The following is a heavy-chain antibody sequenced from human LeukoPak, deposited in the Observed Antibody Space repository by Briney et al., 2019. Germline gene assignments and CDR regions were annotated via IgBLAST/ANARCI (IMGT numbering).Heavy chain of an antibody. D-gene: IGHD6-13*01. CDR2: ISNSGSTM. J-gene: IGHJ5*02. CDR3: ARGKTHSSSWYSVSLNWFDP. V-gene: IGHV3-48*03. CDR1: GFTFSSFD. Sequence: PGGSLRLSCAASGFTFSSFDMNWVRQAPGKGLERLSYISNSGSTMYYADSVKGRFTISRDNAKNSLYLQMNSLRAEDTALYYCARGKTHSSSWYSVSLNWFDPWGQGTLVTVSS.